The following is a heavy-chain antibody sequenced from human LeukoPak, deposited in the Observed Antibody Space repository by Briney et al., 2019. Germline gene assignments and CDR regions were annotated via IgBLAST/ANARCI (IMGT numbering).Heavy chain of an antibody. CDR1: GGSISRGNYY. CDR2: IYISGST. Sequence: SETLSLTCTVSGGSISRGNYYWSWIRQPAGKGLEWIARIYISGSTNYNPSPKSRVTMSVDRSKNPFSLKLSSVTAADTAVYYCARKVESGWFDPWGQGTLVTVSS. D-gene: IGHD3-10*01. J-gene: IGHJ5*02. CDR3: ARKVESGWFDP. V-gene: IGHV4-61*02.